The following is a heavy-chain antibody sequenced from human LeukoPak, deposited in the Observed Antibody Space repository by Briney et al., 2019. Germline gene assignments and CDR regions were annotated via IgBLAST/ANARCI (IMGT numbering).Heavy chain of an antibody. CDR2: IIPIFGTA. Sequence: SVKVSCKASGGTFSSYAISWVRQAPGQGLEWMGRIIPIFGTADYAQKFQGRVTITTDESTSTAYMELSSLRSEDTAVYYCARTIAVANAYFDYWGQGTLVTVSS. D-gene: IGHD6-19*01. V-gene: IGHV1-69*05. CDR1: GGTFSSYA. J-gene: IGHJ4*02. CDR3: ARTIAVANAYFDY.